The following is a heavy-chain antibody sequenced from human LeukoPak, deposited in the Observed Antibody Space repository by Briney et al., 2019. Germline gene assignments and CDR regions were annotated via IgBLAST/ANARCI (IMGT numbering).Heavy chain of an antibody. CDR2: INPNSGGT. Sequence: VASVKVSCKASGYTFTGYYMHWVRQAPGQGVEWMGWINPNSGGTNYAQKFQGRVTMTRDTSISTAYMELSRLRSDDTAVYYCARKSGSWHAFDIWGQGTMVTVSS. J-gene: IGHJ3*02. V-gene: IGHV1-2*02. CDR3: ARKSGSWHAFDI. D-gene: IGHD1-26*01. CDR1: GYTFTGYY.